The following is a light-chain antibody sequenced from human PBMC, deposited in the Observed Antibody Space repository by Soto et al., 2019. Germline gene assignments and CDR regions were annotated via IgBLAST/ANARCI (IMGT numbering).Light chain of an antibody. CDR2: SAS. CDR1: QSVRND. J-gene: IGKJ4*01. Sequence: EIVLTQSPATLSLSPGERATLSCRASQSVRNDLVWYHQKPGQAPRVLIYSASNRSTGIPAMFSGSGSGTDFTLTISSLEPEHFAVYYCQQRTTWPPTFGGGTKVEMK. V-gene: IGKV3-11*01. CDR3: QQRTTWPPT.